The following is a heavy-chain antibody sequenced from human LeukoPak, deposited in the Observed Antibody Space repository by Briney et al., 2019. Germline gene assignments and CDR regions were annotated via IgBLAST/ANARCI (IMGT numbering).Heavy chain of an antibody. Sequence: GGSLRLSCAASGFTFSSYAMHWVRQAPGKGLEWVAVISYDGSNKYYADSVKGRFTISRGNSKNTLYLQMNSLRAEDTAVYYCARERTTVTTGLDYWGQGTLVTVSS. D-gene: IGHD4-17*01. CDR2: ISYDGSNK. CDR3: ARERTTVTTGLDY. CDR1: GFTFSSYA. V-gene: IGHV3-30-3*01. J-gene: IGHJ4*02.